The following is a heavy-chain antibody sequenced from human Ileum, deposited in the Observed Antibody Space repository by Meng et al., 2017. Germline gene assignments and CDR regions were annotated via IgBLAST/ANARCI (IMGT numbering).Heavy chain of an antibody. CDR1: GFFISSYA. CDR2: STDSGVTT. J-gene: IGHJ4*01. D-gene: IGHD2-2*01. Sequence: SLNISCASCGFFISSYAMSWLHPAPGEGLELVSASTDSGVTTYYADTVQGRFTISRDNSRSTLHLQMNSLRAEDTAVYYCATSTYSTSCYSFEIWGQGTLVTVSS. V-gene: IGHV3-23*01. CDR3: ATSTYSTSCYSFEI.